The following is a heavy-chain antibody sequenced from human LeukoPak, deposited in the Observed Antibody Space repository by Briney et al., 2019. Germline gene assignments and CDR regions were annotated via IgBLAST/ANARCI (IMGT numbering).Heavy chain of an antibody. V-gene: IGHV4-59*01. J-gene: IGHJ4*02. D-gene: IGHD3-22*01. Sequence: PSETLSLTCTVSGGSISSYYWSWIRQHPGKGLEWIGYIYYSGSTNYNPSLKSRVTLSVDTSKNQFSLKLSSVTAADTAVYYCAGDSSGYSVPSYWGQGTLVTVSS. CDR1: GGSISSYY. CDR3: AGDSSGYSVPSY. CDR2: IYYSGST.